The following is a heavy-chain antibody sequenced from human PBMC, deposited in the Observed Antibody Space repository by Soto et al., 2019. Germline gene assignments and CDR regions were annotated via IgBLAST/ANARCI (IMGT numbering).Heavy chain of an antibody. Sequence: QVQVVESGGGLVKPGGSLRLSCEASGFTFSSYYMSWIRQAPGKGLEWVSYISDGARTIYYADSVKGRFTISRDNAKNSLYLQMNSLRVDDTAVYYCARDSGGSAMVRGAADYWGLGTPVTVSA. CDR2: ISDGARTI. CDR1: GFTFSSYY. J-gene: IGHJ4*02. V-gene: IGHV3-11*01. D-gene: IGHD3-10*01. CDR3: ARDSGGSAMVRGAADY.